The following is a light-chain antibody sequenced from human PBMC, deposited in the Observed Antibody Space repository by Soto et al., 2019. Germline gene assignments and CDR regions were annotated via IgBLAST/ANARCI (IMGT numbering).Light chain of an antibody. CDR3: QHYNNWPLT. CDR2: FAS. J-gene: IGKJ4*01. CDR1: QSMYNN. V-gene: IGKV3-15*01. Sequence: EIVMTQSPATLSVSPGERATLSCRASQSMYNNLAWYQQKPGQAPRLLIYFASTSATGIPARFSGSGSGTEFTLTISSLQSEDFAFYYCQHYNNWPLTFGGGTKVEI.